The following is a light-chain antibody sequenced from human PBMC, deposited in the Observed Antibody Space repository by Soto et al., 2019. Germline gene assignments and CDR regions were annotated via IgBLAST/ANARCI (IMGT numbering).Light chain of an antibody. CDR3: QKSYTTPLT. Sequence: DIQMTQSPSSLSASVGDRVTITCRASQSISSYLNWYQQKPGKAPKLLIYAASSLQSGVPSRFRGGGSGTDFTLTISRLPPEDFETYYCQKSYTTPLTVGQGTRLEIK. J-gene: IGKJ5*01. CDR2: AAS. V-gene: IGKV1-39*01. CDR1: QSISSY.